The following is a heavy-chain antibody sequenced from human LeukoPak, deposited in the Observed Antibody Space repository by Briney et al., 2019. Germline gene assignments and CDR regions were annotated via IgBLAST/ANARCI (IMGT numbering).Heavy chain of an antibody. CDR2: IRYDGSNK. V-gene: IGHV3-30*02. CDR3: AKDRSGYPFDY. D-gene: IGHD3-22*01. Sequence: QPGGSLRLSCAASGFTFSSYGMHWVRQAPGKGLEWVAFIRYDGSNKYYADSVKGRFTISGDNSKNTLCLQMNSLRAEDTAVYYCAKDRSGYPFDYWGQGTLVTVSS. CDR1: GFTFSSYG. J-gene: IGHJ4*02.